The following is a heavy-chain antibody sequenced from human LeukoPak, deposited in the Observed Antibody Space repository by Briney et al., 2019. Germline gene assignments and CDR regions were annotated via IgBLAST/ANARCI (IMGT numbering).Heavy chain of an antibody. CDR1: GFTFSSYG. V-gene: IGHV3-30*02. CDR3: AKDPGSHYYGSGSYRRGSYFDY. CDR2: IRYDGSNK. J-gene: IGHJ4*02. Sequence: GGSLRLSCAASGFTFSSYGMHWVRQALGKGLEWVAFIRYDGSNKYYADSVKGRFTISRDNSKNTLYLQMNSLRDEDTAVYYCAKDPGSHYYGSGSYRRGSYFDYWGQGTLVTVSS. D-gene: IGHD3-10*01.